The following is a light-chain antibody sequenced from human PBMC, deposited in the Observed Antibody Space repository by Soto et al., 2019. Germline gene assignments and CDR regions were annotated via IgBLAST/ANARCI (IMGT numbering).Light chain of an antibody. CDR1: SSNIGSTT. V-gene: IGLV1-44*01. Sequence: QSVLTQPPSASGTPGQRVTIACSGSSSNIGSTTVKWYQQLPGTAPKLLIYNNNQRPSGVPDRFSGSKSGTSASLAISGLQSEDEADYYCAAWDDSLNGVVFGGGIQLTVL. J-gene: IGLJ3*02. CDR3: AAWDDSLNGVV. CDR2: NNN.